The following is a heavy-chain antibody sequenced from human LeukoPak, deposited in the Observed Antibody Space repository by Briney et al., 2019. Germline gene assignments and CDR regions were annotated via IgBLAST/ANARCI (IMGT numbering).Heavy chain of an antibody. V-gene: IGHV3-23*01. CDR2: ISGSGGST. CDR3: AKAKSAMVRGAPNYYYYGMDV. CDR1: GFTFSRYA. Sequence: PGGSLRLSCAADGFTFSRYAMSWVRQAPGKGMEWVSAISGSGGSTYYADSVKGRFTISRDNSKNTLYLQMKRLRAEDTAVYYCAKAKSAMVRGAPNYYYYGMDVWGQGTTVTVSS. D-gene: IGHD3-10*01. J-gene: IGHJ6*02.